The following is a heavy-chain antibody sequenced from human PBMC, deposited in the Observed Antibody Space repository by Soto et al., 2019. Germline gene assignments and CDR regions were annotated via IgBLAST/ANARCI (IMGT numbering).Heavy chain of an antibody. Sequence: QVQLVQSGAEVRKPGSSVKVSCKVSGDSFISYAISWVRQAPGQGLEWMGGIIPIFGRGNYAQRFQGRAAMTEDESTSTVHMELRGLRSEDTAVYYCARDCSTVETAMVSQYYYGMDVWGQGTTVTVSS. J-gene: IGHJ6*02. CDR3: ARDCSTVETAMVSQYYYGMDV. D-gene: IGHD5-18*01. CDR2: IIPIFGRG. V-gene: IGHV1-69*12. CDR1: GDSFISYA.